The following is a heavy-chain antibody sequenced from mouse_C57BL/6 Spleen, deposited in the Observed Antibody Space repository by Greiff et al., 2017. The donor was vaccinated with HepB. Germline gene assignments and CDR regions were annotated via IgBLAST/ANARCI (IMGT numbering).Heavy chain of an antibody. D-gene: IGHD1-1*01. CDR2: IYPGSGNT. CDR1: GYTFTDYY. CDR3: AIGGNYGYFDV. J-gene: IGHJ1*03. V-gene: IGHV1-76*01. Sequence: VQLQQSGAELVRPGASVKLSCKASGYTFTDYYIHWVKQRPGQGLEWIAWIYPGSGNTYYNEKFKGKATLTADKSSSTAYMQLSSLTSEDSAVYCCAIGGNYGYFDVWGTGTTVTVSS.